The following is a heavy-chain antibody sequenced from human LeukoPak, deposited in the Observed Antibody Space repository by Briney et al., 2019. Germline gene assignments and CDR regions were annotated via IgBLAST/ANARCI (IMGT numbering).Heavy chain of an antibody. D-gene: IGHD2-15*01. CDR1: GFTFRDYT. CDR3: ARSQSGVFDV. CDR2: ISSDGGAT. J-gene: IGHJ3*01. Sequence: GGSLRLSCAASGFTFRDYTMNWVRQTPGKGLEWISAISSDGGATYYTDSVKGRFTISRDNAENSLYPQMNSLRPEDTALYYCARSQSGVFDVWGQGTMVIVSS. V-gene: IGHV3-23*01.